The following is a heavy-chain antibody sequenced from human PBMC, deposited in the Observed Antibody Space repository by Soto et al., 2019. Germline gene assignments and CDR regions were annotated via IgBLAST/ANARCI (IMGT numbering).Heavy chain of an antibody. V-gene: IGHV5-10-1*01. CDR3: ARLFNLDHGWPRDDY. CDR2: IDPSDSST. D-gene: IGHD1-1*01. J-gene: IGHJ4*02. CDR1: GYSFTSYW. Sequence: PGESLKISCKGSGYSFTSYWIGWVRQMPGKGLEWMGRIDPSDSSTNYSPSFPGHVTISAEKSLNTAFLQWSSLKASDTAMYYCARLFNLDHGWPRDDYWGQGTLVTVYS.